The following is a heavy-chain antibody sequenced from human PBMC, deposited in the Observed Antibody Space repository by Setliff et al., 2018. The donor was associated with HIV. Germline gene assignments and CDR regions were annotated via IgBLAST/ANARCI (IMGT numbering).Heavy chain of an antibody. CDR1: GYIVTGNY. V-gene: IGHV1-2*06. CDR3: TRPRVFDSFDV. Sequence: ASVKVSCKGLGYIVTGNYMNWVRQAPGQGLEWMGRVNPNNGGTNYAQKFQGRVTMTLDTSTSTAYLELKGLTSDDTAVYYCTRPRVFDSFDVWGPGTMVTV. J-gene: IGHJ3*01. CDR2: VNPNNGGT.